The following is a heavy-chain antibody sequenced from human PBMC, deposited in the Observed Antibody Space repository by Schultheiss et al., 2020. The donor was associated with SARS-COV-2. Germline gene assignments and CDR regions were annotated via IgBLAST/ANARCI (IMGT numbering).Heavy chain of an antibody. D-gene: IGHD3-10*01. CDR1: GGTFSSYA. J-gene: IGHJ4*02. CDR2: IIPIFGTA. V-gene: IGHV1-69*13. CDR3: AAELLTAGGFDY. Sequence: SVKVSCKASGGTFSSYAISWVRQAPGQGLEWMGGIIPIFGTANYAQKFQGRVTITADESTSTAYMELSSLRSEDTAVYYCAAELLTAGGFDYWGQGNLVTVSS.